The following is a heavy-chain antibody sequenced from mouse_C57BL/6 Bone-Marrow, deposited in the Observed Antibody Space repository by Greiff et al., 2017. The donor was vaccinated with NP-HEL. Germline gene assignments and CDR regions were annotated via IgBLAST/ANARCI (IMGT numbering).Heavy chain of an antibody. CDR3: TRCPSAYYSNYEDWFAY. V-gene: IGHV1-5*01. CDR1: GYTFTSYW. Sequence: EVQLQQSGTVLARPGASVKMSCKTSGYTFTSYWMHWVKQRPGQGLEWIGAIYPGNSDTSYNQKFKGKAKLTAVTSASTAYMELSSLTNEDSAVYYCTRCPSAYYSNYEDWFAYWGQGTLVTVSA. J-gene: IGHJ3*01. D-gene: IGHD2-5*01. CDR2: IYPGNSDT.